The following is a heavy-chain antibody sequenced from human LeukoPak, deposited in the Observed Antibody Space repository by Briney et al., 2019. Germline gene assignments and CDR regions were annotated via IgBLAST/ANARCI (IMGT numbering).Heavy chain of an antibody. D-gene: IGHD3-10*01. CDR1: GDYIISGGYY. J-gene: IGHJ5*02. V-gene: IGHV4-61*08. Sequence: SETLSLICTVSGDYIISGGYYWSWIRQHPGTGLEWIGLIYTSGSTNYNLSLKCRVTISVDTSKNQFSLKLSSVTAADTAVYYCARDGPSWSAGITMVRGVIGRRTHNWFDPWGQGTLVTVSS. CDR2: IYTSGST. CDR3: ARDGPSWSAGITMVRGVIGRRTHNWFDP.